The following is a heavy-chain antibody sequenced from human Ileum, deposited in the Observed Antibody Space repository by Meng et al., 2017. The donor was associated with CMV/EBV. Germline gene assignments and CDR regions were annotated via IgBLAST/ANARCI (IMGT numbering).Heavy chain of an antibody. V-gene: IGHV3-7*01. CDR2: MKYDGSEK. D-gene: IGHD1-7*01. Sequence: GESLKISCAGSGFTFSNYWMSWVRQAPGKGLEWVANMKYDGSEKYYVDSVKGRFTISRDNSRNLLYLQMNKLRGEDTAVYYCAREIRGITNTGPIIIPLEYWGQGTLVTVSS. CDR1: GFTFSNYW. CDR3: AREIRGITNTGPIIIPLEY. J-gene: IGHJ4*02.